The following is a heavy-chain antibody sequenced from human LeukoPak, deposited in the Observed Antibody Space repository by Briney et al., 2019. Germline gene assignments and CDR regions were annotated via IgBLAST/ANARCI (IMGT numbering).Heavy chain of an antibody. CDR1: GYSISSGYY. CDR3: ARSLRPSQWLVGGDYFDY. J-gene: IGHJ4*02. V-gene: IGHV4-38-2*02. Sequence: SETLSLTCTVSGYSISSGYYWGWIRQPPGKGLEWIGSIYHSGSTYYNPSLKSRVTISVDTSKNQFSLKLSSVTATDTAVYYCARSLRPSQWLVGGDYFDYWGQGTLVTVSS. D-gene: IGHD6-19*01. CDR2: IYHSGST.